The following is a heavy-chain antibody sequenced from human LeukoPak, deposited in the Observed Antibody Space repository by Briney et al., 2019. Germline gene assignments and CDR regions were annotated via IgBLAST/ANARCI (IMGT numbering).Heavy chain of an antibody. V-gene: IGHV4-59*01. CDR1: GGSISSYY. Sequence: SETLSLTCTVSGGSISSYYWSWLRQPPGKGLEWIGYIYYSGSPNYNPSLKSRVTISVDPSKSRFALKLSSVIAGDTAVYYCARLGLDCSSTSCYRGSLYYYYYMDVWGKGTTVTVSS. CDR2: IYYSGSP. J-gene: IGHJ6*03. D-gene: IGHD2-2*02. CDR3: ARLGLDCSSTSCYRGSLYYYYYMDV.